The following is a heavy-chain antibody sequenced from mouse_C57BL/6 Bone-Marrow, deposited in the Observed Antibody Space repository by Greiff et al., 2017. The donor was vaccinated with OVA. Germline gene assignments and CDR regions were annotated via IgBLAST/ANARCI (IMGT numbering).Heavy chain of an antibody. V-gene: IGHV5-15*01. CDR2: ISNLAYSI. J-gene: IGHJ1*03. CDR3: ARRAYDGYYYWYFDV. Sequence: EVQGVESGGGLVQPGGSLKLSCAASGFTFSDYGMAWVRQAPRKGPEWVAFISNLAYSIYYADTVTGRFTIPRENAKKTLYLEMSSLRAKDTAMYYCARRAYDGYYYWYFDVWGTGTTVTVSS. CDR1: GFTFSDYG. D-gene: IGHD2-3*01.